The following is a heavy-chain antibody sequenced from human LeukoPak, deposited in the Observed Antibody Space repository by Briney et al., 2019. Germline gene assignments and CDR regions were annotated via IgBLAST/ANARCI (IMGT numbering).Heavy chain of an antibody. J-gene: IGHJ4*02. CDR2: ISSSSSTI. V-gene: IGHV3-48*01. D-gene: IGHD5-18*01. Sequence: TGGSLRLSCAASGFTFSSYSMNWVRQAPGKGLEWVSYISSSSSTIYYADSVKGRFTISRVNAKNSLYLQMNSLRAEDTAVYYCARDLGYSYGPLGYWGQGTLVTVSS. CDR1: GFTFSSYS. CDR3: ARDLGYSYGPLGY.